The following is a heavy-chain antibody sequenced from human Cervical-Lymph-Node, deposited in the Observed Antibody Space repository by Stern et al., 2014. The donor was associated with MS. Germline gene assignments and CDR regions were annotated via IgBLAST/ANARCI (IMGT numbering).Heavy chain of an antibody. Sequence: EVQLVESGGGLVQPGRSLRLSCAASGFIFDDYGMHWVRQAPGKGLEWVSTISWNSAIIGYADSVKGRFTISRDNAKNSLYLQMDSLRAEDTAFYYCTKGGESTSDSWGQGTLVTVSS. CDR2: ISWNSAII. V-gene: IGHV3-9*01. J-gene: IGHJ4*02. CDR3: TKGGESTSDS. CDR1: GFIFDDYG. D-gene: IGHD4-17*01.